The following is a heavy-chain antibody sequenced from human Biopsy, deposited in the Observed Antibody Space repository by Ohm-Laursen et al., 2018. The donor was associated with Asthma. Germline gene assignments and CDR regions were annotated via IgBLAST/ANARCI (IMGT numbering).Heavy chain of an antibody. CDR2: VMTVFGTT. CDR3: ARCQVGYSSGWSLLLKKIYYSGMDV. V-gene: IGHV1-69*13. D-gene: IGHD6-19*01. CDR1: GGTFSNFA. J-gene: IGHJ6*02. Sequence: SVKVSCKAPGGTFSNFAISWVRQAPGQGLEWLGGVMTVFGTTNYAQKFQGIVTITADESTSTAYMEVTSLRSEDTAIYYCARCQVGYSSGWSLLLKKIYYSGMDVWGQGTAVTVSS.